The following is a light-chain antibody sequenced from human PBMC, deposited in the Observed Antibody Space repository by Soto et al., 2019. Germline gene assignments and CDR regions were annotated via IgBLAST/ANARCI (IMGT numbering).Light chain of an antibody. CDR3: QQYIDTRT. V-gene: IGKV3-20*01. CDR1: QSLSSSY. CDR2: GTS. J-gene: IGKJ1*01. Sequence: EIVLTQSPGTLSLSPGERATLSCRASQSLSSSYLAWYQQRPGQAPRLLIYGTSNRATGVPDRFSGSGSGTDFTLTISRLEPGDFAMYYCQQYIDTRTFGQGTKVDIK.